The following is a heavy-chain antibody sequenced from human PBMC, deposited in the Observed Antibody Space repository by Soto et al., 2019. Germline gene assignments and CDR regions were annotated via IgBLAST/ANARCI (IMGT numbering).Heavy chain of an antibody. J-gene: IGHJ6*02. V-gene: IGHV4-59*08. CDR3: VRQGIGDLHGLVDV. D-gene: IGHD3-10*01. CDR1: SGPSRSHN. Sequence: QVQLQQSGPGLVKPSETLSLTCTVSSGPSRSHNWGWIRQPPGRGLEWIGYVYYTGSTSYNPSLKRRVTTAAATPTNPTSLTLSSVTAADPAVYYCVRQGIGDLHGLVDVWGQGTTVSVSS. CDR2: VYYTGST.